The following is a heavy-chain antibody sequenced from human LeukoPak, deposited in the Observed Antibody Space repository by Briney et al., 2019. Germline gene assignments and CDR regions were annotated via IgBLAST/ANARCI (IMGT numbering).Heavy chain of an antibody. CDR1: GFTFGIYE. D-gene: IGHD1-26*01. J-gene: IGHJ4*02. CDR3: ARNGGSYPFFDY. V-gene: IGHV3-48*03. Sequence: GGSVRLSCSASGFTFGIYEMTWVRQAPGKGLEWISYISNSGSAIYYADSMKGRFTISRDNTKNSLYLEMNSLRGEDTAVYYCARNGGSYPFFDYWGQGALVAVSS. CDR2: ISNSGSAI.